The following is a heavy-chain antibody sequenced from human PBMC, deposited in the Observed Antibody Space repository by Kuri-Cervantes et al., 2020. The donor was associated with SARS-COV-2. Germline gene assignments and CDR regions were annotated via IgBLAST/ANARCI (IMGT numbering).Heavy chain of an antibody. CDR3: TRPLRGSYYVISDY. D-gene: IGHD1-26*01. CDR1: GFTFGDYA. V-gene: IGHV3-49*03. J-gene: IGHJ4*02. CDR2: IRSKAYGGTT. Sequence: SLTLSCTASGFTFGDYAMRWFRHAAEEGLEWVGLIRSKAYGGTTEYAASVKGRFTISRDDSKIIAYLQMNSLKTDDTAVDYRTRPLRGSYYVISDYWGQGTLVTVSS.